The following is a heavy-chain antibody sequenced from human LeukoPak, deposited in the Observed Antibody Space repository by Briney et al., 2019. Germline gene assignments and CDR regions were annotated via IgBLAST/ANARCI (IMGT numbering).Heavy chain of an antibody. V-gene: IGHV5-51*01. Sequence: GESLKISCKASGYNFANYWIAWVRQMPGNGLESMGIIYPGDSDTRYSPSFQGQVTISADKSINTAYLQWSSLKASDTAMYYCASSLAGWFGEPLAYWGQGTLVTVSS. J-gene: IGHJ4*02. CDR3: ASSLAGWFGEPLAY. D-gene: IGHD3-10*01. CDR1: GYNFANYW. CDR2: IYPGDSDT.